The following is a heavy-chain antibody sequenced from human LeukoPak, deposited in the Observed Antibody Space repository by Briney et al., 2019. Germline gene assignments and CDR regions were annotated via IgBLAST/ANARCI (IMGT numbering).Heavy chain of an antibody. Sequence: SETLSLTCTVSGGSISSYYWSWIRPPPGKGLEWIGYIYYSGSTNYNPSLKSRVTISVDTSKNQFSLKLSSVTAADTAVYYCARVRKGYFDWLLFDYWGQGTLVTVSS. CDR1: GGSISSYY. D-gene: IGHD3-9*01. J-gene: IGHJ4*02. CDR3: ARVRKGYFDWLLFDY. V-gene: IGHV4-59*01. CDR2: IYYSGST.